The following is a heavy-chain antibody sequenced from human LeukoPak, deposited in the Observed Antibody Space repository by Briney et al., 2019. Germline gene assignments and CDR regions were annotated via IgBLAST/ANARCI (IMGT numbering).Heavy chain of an antibody. V-gene: IGHV1-46*01. D-gene: IGHD4-17*01. Sequence: ASVKVSCKASGYTFTSYYMHWVRQAPGQGLEWMGIINPSGGSTSYAQKFQGRVTMTRDTSTSTVYMELSSLRSEDTAVYYCARESSGDDYYYYYYMDVWGKGTTVTISS. CDR1: GYTFTSYY. CDR2: INPSGGST. CDR3: ARESSGDDYYYYYYMDV. J-gene: IGHJ6*03.